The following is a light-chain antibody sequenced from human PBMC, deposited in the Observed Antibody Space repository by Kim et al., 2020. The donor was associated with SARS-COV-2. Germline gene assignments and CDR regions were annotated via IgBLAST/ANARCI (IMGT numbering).Light chain of an antibody. J-gene: IGKJ1*01. V-gene: IGKV1-8*01. Sequence: ASTGDRVTITCRASQGISSYLAWYQQKPGKAPKLLIYAASTLQSGIPSRFSGSGSGTDFTLTISCLQSEDFATYYCQQYYSYPRTFGQGTKVDIK. CDR3: QQYYSYPRT. CDR2: AAS. CDR1: QGISSY.